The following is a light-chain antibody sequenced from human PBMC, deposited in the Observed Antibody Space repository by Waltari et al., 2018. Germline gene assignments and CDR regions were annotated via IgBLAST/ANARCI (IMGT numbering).Light chain of an antibody. J-gene: IGLJ3*02. Sequence: QSALTQPASVSGSPGQSITISCTGTSSDVGGYNFVSWYQHHPSQAPKLIVHEVSNRPSGVSNRFSGSKSGNTAYLTISGLQAEDEADYYCSSYTSRSTLVFGGGTKLTVL. V-gene: IGLV2-14*01. CDR3: SSYTSRSTLV. CDR1: SSDVGGYNF. CDR2: EVS.